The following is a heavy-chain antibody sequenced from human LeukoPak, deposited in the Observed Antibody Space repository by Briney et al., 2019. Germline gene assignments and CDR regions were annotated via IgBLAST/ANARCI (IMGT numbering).Heavy chain of an antibody. Sequence: ASVKVSCKASGGTFSSYAISWVRQAPGQGLEWMGGIIPFFGTANYAQRFQGRVTITTDESTSTAYMELRSLRPDDTAVYYCARVYRKNWFDPWGQGTLVTVSS. CDR2: IIPFFGTA. V-gene: IGHV1-69*05. D-gene: IGHD4-11*01. CDR3: ARVYRKNWFDP. J-gene: IGHJ5*02. CDR1: GGTFSSYA.